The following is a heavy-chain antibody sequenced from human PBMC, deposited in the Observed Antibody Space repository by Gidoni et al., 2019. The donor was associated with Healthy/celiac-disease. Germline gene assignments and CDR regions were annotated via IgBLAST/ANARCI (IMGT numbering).Heavy chain of an antibody. D-gene: IGHD6-19*01. CDR3: AREGIAVAGYYFDY. CDR1: SSYG. Sequence: SSYGMHWVRQDPGKGLEWVAVIWYDGSNKYYADSVKGRFTISRDNSKNTLYLQMNSLRAEDTAVYYCAREGIAVAGYYFDYWGQGTLVTVSS. V-gene: IGHV3-33*01. CDR2: IWYDGSNK. J-gene: IGHJ4*02.